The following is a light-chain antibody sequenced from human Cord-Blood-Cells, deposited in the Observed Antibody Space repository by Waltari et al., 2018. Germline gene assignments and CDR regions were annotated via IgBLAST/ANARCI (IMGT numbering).Light chain of an antibody. V-gene: IGKV3-20*01. J-gene: IGKJ1*01. Sequence: EIVLTQSPGTLSLSPGERATLSCKASQSVCSSYLAWYQQKPGQAPRLLTYGASSGATGIPDRFSGSGSGTDFTLTISRLEPEDFAVYYCQQYGSSPRTFGQGTKVEIK. CDR3: QQYGSSPRT. CDR1: QSVCSSY. CDR2: GAS.